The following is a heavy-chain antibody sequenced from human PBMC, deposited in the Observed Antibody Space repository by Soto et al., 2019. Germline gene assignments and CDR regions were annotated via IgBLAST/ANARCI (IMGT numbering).Heavy chain of an antibody. Sequence: EVLLVESGGGLVQPDRPLRLSCEASGFNFEKYAMHWVRQAPGKGLEWVSAISWNSGQLDYAGSVRGRFTISRDNGKNSLYLEMNSLRPDDTALYFCAKDKSTGEYSYYRYMDVWGRGTTVIVSS. D-gene: IGHD4-17*01. V-gene: IGHV3-9*01. CDR1: GFNFEKYA. J-gene: IGHJ6*03. CDR3: AKDKSTGEYSYYRYMDV. CDR2: ISWNSGQL.